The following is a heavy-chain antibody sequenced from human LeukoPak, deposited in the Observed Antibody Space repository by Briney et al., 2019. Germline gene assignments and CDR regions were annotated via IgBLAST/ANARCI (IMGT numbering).Heavy chain of an antibody. J-gene: IGHJ5*01. CDR3: TRAGYSSGFDS. D-gene: IGHD6-19*01. Sequence: GGSLTLSCAASRFTFNTYWMTWVRQAPGKGREWLANINKDGGERHHVDSVRARFTISRNNAKNSLYLQMNSLRVEDTAVYFCTRAGYSSGFDSWGQGTLVTVSS. CDR1: RFTFNTYW. CDR2: INKDGGER. V-gene: IGHV3-7*02.